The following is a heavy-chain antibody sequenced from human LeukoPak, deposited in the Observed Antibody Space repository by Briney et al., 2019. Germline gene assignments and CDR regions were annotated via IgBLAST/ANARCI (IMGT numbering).Heavy chain of an antibody. D-gene: IGHD2-15*01. CDR2: IKQDGSEK. J-gene: IGHJ4*02. Sequence: GGSLRLSCAASGFTFSSYWMSWVRQAPGKGLDWVANIKQDGSEKYYVDSVKGRFTISRDNAKNSLYLQMNSLRAEDTAVYYCARDYCSGGSCYEFDYWGQGTLVTVSS. CDR1: GFTFSSYW. V-gene: IGHV3-7*01. CDR3: ARDYCSGGSCYEFDY.